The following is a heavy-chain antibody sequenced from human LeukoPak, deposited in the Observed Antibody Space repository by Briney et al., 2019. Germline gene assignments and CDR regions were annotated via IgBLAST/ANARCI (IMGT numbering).Heavy chain of an antibody. J-gene: IGHJ4*02. Sequence: SETLSLTCTVSGGSISSYYWSWIRQPPGKGLEWIGYIYYNGSTNYNPSLKSRVTISVDTSKNQFSLKLSSVTAADTAVYYCARDRGPGYFDYWGQGTLVTVSS. V-gene: IGHV4-59*01. D-gene: IGHD3-10*01. CDR3: ARDRGPGYFDY. CDR2: IYYNGST. CDR1: GGSISSYY.